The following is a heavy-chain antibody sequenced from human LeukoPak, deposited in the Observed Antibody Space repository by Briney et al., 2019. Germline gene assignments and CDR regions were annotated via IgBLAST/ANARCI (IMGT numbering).Heavy chain of an antibody. CDR2: IIPIFGTA. Sequence: ASVKVSCKASGGTFSSYAISWVRQAPGQGLEWMGGIIPIFGTANYAQKFQGRVTITADESTSTAYMELSSLRSEDTAVYYCARAISGGSCCYYYYMDVWAKGPRSPSP. CDR1: GGTFSSYA. J-gene: IGHJ6*03. D-gene: IGHD2-15*01. V-gene: IGHV1-69*13. CDR3: ARAISGGSCCYYYYMDV.